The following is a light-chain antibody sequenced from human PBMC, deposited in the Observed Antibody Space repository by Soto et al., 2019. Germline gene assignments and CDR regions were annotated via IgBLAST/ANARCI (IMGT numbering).Light chain of an antibody. V-gene: IGLV6-57*04. CDR2: EDN. CDR1: SGSIASNY. CDR3: QSYDSINVV. J-gene: IGLJ2*01. Sequence: NFMLTQPHSVSESPGKTVTISCTRSSGSIASNYVQWYQQRPGSAPTTVIYEDNQRPSGVPDRFSGSIDSSSNSASLTISGLKTEDEDDYYCQSYDSINVVFGGGTKLTVL.